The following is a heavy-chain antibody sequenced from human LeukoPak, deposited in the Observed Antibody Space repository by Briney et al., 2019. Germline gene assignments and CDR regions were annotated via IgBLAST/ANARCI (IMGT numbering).Heavy chain of an antibody. V-gene: IGHV3-23*01. D-gene: IGHD6-19*01. J-gene: IGHJ4*02. CDR2: ISGSGGST. Sequence: GGSLILSCAASGFTFSSYAVSWVRQAPGKGLEWVSAISGSGGSTYYADSVKGRFTISRDNSKNTLYLQMNSLRAEDTAVYYCAKGRIAVAVVDYWGQGTLVTVSS. CDR1: GFTFSSYA. CDR3: AKGRIAVAVVDY.